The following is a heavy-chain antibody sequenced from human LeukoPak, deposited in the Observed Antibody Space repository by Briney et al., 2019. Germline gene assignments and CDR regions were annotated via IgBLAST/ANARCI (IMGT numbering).Heavy chain of an antibody. Sequence: SQTLSLTCALSGDSVSTNSAAWNWIRQSPLRGLEWLGKTYYRSKWYNDYAASVRSRITVNPDTSKNQFSLQLNSVTPEDTAVYYCARDQPSLGDGYHYFDYWSQGTLVTVSS. CDR2: TYYRSKWYN. D-gene: IGHD3-16*01. V-gene: IGHV6-1*01. CDR3: ARDQPSLGDGYHYFDY. CDR1: GDSVSTNSAA. J-gene: IGHJ4*02.